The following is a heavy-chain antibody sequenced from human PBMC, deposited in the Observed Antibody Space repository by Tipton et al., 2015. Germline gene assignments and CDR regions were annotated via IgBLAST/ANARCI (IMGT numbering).Heavy chain of an antibody. CDR2: IYYSGST. CDR1: GGSVSSGTYY. J-gene: IGHJ4*02. Sequence: TLSLTCTFSGGSVSSGTYYWSWIRQPPGKELEWIGYIYYSGSTNYNPSLKSRVTISVDTSKNQFSLKLSSVTAADTAAYYCARETTYYYDSSGGPVNYFDYWGQGTLVTVSS. V-gene: IGHV4-61*01. CDR3: ARETTYYYDSSGGPVNYFDY. D-gene: IGHD3-22*01.